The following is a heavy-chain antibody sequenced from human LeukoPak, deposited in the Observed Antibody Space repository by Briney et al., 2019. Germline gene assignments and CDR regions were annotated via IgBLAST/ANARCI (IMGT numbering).Heavy chain of an antibody. Sequence: SETLSLTCAVSGYSISSGYYWGWIRQPPGKGLEWIGSIYHSGSTYYNPSLKSRVTISVDTSKNLFSLKLSSVTAADTAVYYCARVGRGYDILTGYSLDWFDPWGQGTLVTVSS. CDR2: IYHSGST. CDR1: GYSISSGYY. D-gene: IGHD3-9*01. CDR3: ARVGRGYDILTGYSLDWFDP. J-gene: IGHJ5*02. V-gene: IGHV4-38-2*01.